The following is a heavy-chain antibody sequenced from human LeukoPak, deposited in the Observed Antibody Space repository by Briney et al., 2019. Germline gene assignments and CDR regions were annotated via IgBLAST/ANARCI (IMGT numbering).Heavy chain of an antibody. CDR1: SYSVTSGSYD. CDR2: VYYSGST. V-gene: IGHV4-61*01. Sequence: SETLSLTCSVCSYSVTSGSYDWSWIRQPPGKGLECIGSVYYSGSTNYNPSLKSRGTISVATFKNQFCLRLSSVTAADTAVYYCAREGGNCFDYWGQGALVTVSS. J-gene: IGHJ4*02. D-gene: IGHD1-26*01. CDR3: AREGGNCFDY.